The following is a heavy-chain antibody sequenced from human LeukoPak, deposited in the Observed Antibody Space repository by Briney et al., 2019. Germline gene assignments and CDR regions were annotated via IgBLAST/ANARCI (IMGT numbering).Heavy chain of an antibody. Sequence: GGSLRLSCAVSGALRGYWITWVRQAPGKGREWVANVHPGGSGKYYADSVRGRFTISRATARNLVFLQMNSLRGEDTAVYYCARDLYGGTFDYWGQGSLVTVSS. V-gene: IGHV3-7*01. CDR2: VHPGGSGK. J-gene: IGHJ4*02. CDR3: ARDLYGGTFDY. D-gene: IGHD4-23*01. CDR1: GALRGYW.